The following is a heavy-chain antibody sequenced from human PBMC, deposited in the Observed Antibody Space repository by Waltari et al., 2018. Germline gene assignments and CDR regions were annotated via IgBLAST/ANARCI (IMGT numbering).Heavy chain of an antibody. D-gene: IGHD3-3*01. CDR1: GGSISSSSHY. V-gene: IGHV4-39*07. J-gene: IGHJ3*02. CDR3: ARIESGYYDAFDI. CDR2: IYYSGIT. Sequence: QLQLQASGPGLVKPSETLSLTCTFSGGSISSSSHYWGWIRQPPGKGLEWIGRIYYSGITYYNPYLKSRVTISVDTSKNQFSLTLSSVTAADTAVYYCARIESGYYDAFDIWGQGTQVTVSS.